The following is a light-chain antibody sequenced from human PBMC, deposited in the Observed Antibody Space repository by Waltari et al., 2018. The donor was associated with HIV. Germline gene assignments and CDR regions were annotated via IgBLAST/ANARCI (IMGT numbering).Light chain of an antibody. J-gene: IGLJ3*02. V-gene: IGLV8-61*01. CDR3: LLYMASGRV. Sequence: QTVVTQEPSFSVSPGGTITLTCAVSSGSVSSAYYPSWYQQTAGQPPRTLIYNTDTRSSGVPDRFSGSIVGNKAALTITGAQSEDESDYYCLLYMASGRVFGGGTRLTVL. CDR1: SGSVSSAYY. CDR2: NTD.